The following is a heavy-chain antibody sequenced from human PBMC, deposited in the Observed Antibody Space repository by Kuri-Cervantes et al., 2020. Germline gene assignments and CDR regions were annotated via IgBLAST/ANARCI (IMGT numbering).Heavy chain of an antibody. J-gene: IGHJ6*02. CDR3: ARDRVVPAFESLMDWAQYYYYGMDV. V-gene: IGHV3-33*05. CDR2: ILYEGSNK. D-gene: IGHD2-2*01. CDR1: GFTFSSYG. Sequence: GESLKISCAASGFTFSSYGMHWVRQAPGKGLECVAVILYEGSNKYYADSVKGRFTISRDNSKNTLYLQMNSLRAEDTAVYYCARDRVVPAFESLMDWAQYYYYGMDVWGQGTMVTVSS.